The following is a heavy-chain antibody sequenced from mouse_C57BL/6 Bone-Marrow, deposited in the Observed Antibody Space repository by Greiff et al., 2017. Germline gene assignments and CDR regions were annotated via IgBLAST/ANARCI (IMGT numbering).Heavy chain of an antibody. CDR1: GYTFTSYW. CDR2: IHPNSGST. CDR3: ARFYGNYFYYAMDY. J-gene: IGHJ4*01. D-gene: IGHD2-1*01. V-gene: IGHV1-64*01. Sequence: QVQLQQPGAELVKPGASVKLSCKASGYTFTSYWMHWVKQRPGQGLEWIGMIHPNSGSTNYNEKFKSKATLTVDQSSSTAYMQLSSLTSEDSAVYYCARFYGNYFYYAMDYWGQGTSVTVSS.